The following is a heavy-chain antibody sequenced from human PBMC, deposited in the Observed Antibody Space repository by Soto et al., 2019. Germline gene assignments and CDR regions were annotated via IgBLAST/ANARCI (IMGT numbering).Heavy chain of an antibody. CDR3: ARLLGGYDDYGRWFAP. D-gene: IGHD4-17*01. J-gene: IGHJ5*02. CDR2: VSHSGRT. Sequence: SETLSLTCTISGGSISPYSWTWIRQSPGKGMEWIGYVSHSGRTFYTPSLKSRLTMSLDTSRSQFSLRLKSVSAADTAVYYCARLLGGYDDYGRWFAPWGQGTLVTVSS. V-gene: IGHV4-59*01. CDR1: GGSISPYS.